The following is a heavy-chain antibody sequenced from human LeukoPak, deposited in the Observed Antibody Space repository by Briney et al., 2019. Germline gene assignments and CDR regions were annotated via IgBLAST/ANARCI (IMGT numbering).Heavy chain of an antibody. Sequence: SVKVSCKASGGTFSSYAISWVRQAPGQGLEWMGGIIPIFGTANYAQKFQGRVTITADKSTSTAYMELSSLRSEDTAVYYCARFRYCSSTSCYAFDYWGQGTLVTVSS. CDR3: ARFRYCSSTSCYAFDY. V-gene: IGHV1-69*06. CDR2: IIPIFGTA. D-gene: IGHD2-2*01. CDR1: GGTFSSYA. J-gene: IGHJ4*02.